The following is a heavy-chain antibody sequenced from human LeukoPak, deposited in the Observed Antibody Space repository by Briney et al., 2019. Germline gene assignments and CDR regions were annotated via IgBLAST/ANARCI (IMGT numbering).Heavy chain of an antibody. V-gene: IGHV4-39*07. CDR1: GDSISSTTYS. Sequence: PSETLSLTCTVSGDSISSTTYSWGWIRQPPGRGLEWIGTKYYSGRTYYHPSLKSRVTISVDTSKNQFSLKLSSVTAADTAVYYCARAQPHYYDSSGYFDYWGQGTLVTVSS. CDR2: KYYSGRT. CDR3: ARAQPHYYDSSGYFDY. J-gene: IGHJ4*02. D-gene: IGHD3-22*01.